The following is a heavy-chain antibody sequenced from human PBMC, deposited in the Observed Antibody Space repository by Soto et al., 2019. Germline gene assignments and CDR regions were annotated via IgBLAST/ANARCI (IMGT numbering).Heavy chain of an antibody. CDR1: GGSFSGYY. Sequence: SLTCAVYGGSFSGYYWSWIRQPPGKGLEWIGEINHSGSTNYNPSLKSRVTISVDTSKNQFSLKLSSVTAADTAVYYCARGHDSSGYYYGMDVWGQGTTVTVSS. CDR2: INHSGST. CDR3: ARGHDSSGYYYGMDV. V-gene: IGHV4-34*01. D-gene: IGHD3-22*01. J-gene: IGHJ6*02.